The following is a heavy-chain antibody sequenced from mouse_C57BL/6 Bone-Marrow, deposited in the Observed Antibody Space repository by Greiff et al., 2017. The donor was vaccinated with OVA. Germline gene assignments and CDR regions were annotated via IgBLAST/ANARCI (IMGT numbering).Heavy chain of an antibody. CDR3: TSRPGNYRFDY. J-gene: IGHJ2*01. Sequence: QVQLQQSGAELVRPGASVTLSCKASGYTFTDYEMHWVKQTPVHGLEWIGAIDPETGGTAYNQKFKGKAILTADKSSSTAYMELRSLTSEDSAVYYCTSRPGNYRFDYWGQGTTLTVSS. D-gene: IGHD2-1*01. CDR1: GYTFTDYE. CDR2: IDPETGGT. V-gene: IGHV1-15*01.